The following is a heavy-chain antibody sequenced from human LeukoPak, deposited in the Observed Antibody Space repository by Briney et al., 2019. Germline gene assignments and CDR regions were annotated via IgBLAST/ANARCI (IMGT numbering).Heavy chain of an antibody. D-gene: IGHD3-9*01. Sequence: GESLRLSCAASGFTFSDYYMSWIRQAPGKGLEWVSYISSSGSTIYYADSVKGRFTISRDNAKNSLYLQMNSLRAEDTAVYYCARDRLRSRYDILTGYYYWGQGTLVTVSS. V-gene: IGHV3-11*01. CDR1: GFTFSDYY. CDR2: ISSSGSTI. CDR3: ARDRLRSRYDILTGYYY. J-gene: IGHJ4*02.